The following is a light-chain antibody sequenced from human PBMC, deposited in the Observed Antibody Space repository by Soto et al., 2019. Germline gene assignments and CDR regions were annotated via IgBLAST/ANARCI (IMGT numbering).Light chain of an antibody. J-gene: IGLJ1*01. CDR2: AVN. V-gene: IGLV2-11*01. CDR1: SSDVGAYNY. CDR3: CSYAASSDYV. Sequence: QSALTQPRSVSGSPGQSVTISCTGSSSDVGAYNYVSLYQHNTVKAPKLLIYAVNKRPSRVPDRFSGAEFGNTASRTVSGIQADDEAIFYCCSYAASSDYVFGTGPKVTVL.